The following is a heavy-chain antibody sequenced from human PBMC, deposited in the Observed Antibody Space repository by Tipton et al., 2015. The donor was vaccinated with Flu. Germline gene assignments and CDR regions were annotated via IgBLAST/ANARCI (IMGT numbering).Heavy chain of an antibody. J-gene: IGHJ6*02. CDR1: GGSFSGYY. CDR2: INHSGST. V-gene: IGHV4-34*01. CDR3: ARGGGPPYYDFWSGYGYYYYYYGMDV. Sequence: TLSLTCAVYGGSFSGYYWSWIRQPPGKGLEWIGEINHSGSTNYNPSLKSRVTISVDTSKNQFSLKLSSVTAADTAVYYCARGGGPPYYDFWSGYGYYYYYYGMDVWGQGTTVTVSS. D-gene: IGHD3-3*01.